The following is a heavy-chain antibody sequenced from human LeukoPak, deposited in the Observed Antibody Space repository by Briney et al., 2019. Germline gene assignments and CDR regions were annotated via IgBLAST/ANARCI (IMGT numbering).Heavy chain of an antibody. V-gene: IGHV1-46*03. Sequence: GASVKVSCKASGYTFTSYYMHWVRQAPGQGLEWMGIINPSGGSTSYAQKFQGRVTMTRDTSTSTVYMELSSLRSEDTAVYYCATLQIVVVPAASHFVPWGQGTLVTVSS. CDR3: ATLQIVVVPAASHFVP. D-gene: IGHD2-2*01. J-gene: IGHJ5*02. CDR2: INPSGGST. CDR1: GYTFTSYY.